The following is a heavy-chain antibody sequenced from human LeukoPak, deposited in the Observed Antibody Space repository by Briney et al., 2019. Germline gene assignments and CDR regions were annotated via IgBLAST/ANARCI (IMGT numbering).Heavy chain of an antibody. CDR2: ISSSSSYI. D-gene: IGHD1-14*01. V-gene: IGHV3-21*01. Sequence: PGGSLRLSCAASGFTFSSYTMNWVRQAPGKGLEWVSSISSSSSYIYYADSVKGRFTISRDNAENSLYLQMNSLRAEDTAVYYCANTRNTGGFDFWGQGTLVTVSS. CDR1: GFTFSSYT. J-gene: IGHJ4*02. CDR3: ANTRNTGGFDF.